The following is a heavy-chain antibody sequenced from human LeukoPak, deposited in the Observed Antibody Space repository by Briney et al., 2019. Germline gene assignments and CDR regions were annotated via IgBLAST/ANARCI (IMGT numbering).Heavy chain of an antibody. CDR3: ARILTGYYDF. CDR2: ISDSGVGT. Sequence: GGSLRLSCAASGFTFSSYWMSWVRQAPGKGLEWVSDISDSGVGTYYADSVKGRFTISRDNSKNTLYLQMNSLRAEDTAVYFCARILTGYYDFWGQGTLVTVSS. CDR1: GFTFSSYW. D-gene: IGHD3-9*01. V-gene: IGHV3-23*01. J-gene: IGHJ4*02.